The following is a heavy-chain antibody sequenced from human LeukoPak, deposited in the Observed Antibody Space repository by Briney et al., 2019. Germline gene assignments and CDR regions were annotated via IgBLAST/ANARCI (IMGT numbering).Heavy chain of an antibody. Sequence: GESLKISCKGSGYSFTSYWISWVRQMPGKGLEWMGRIDPSDSYTNYSPSFQGHVTISADKSISTAYLQWSSLKASDTATYYCARHGQGLTGYSWFDPWGQGTLVTVSS. D-gene: IGHD3-9*01. CDR3: ARHGQGLTGYSWFDP. CDR2: IDPSDSYT. J-gene: IGHJ5*02. V-gene: IGHV5-10-1*01. CDR1: GYSFTSYW.